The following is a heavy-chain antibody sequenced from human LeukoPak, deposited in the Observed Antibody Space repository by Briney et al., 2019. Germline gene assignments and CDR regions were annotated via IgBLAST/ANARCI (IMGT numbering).Heavy chain of an antibody. CDR1: GFTFSSYA. D-gene: IGHD3-22*01. J-gene: IGHJ4*02. Sequence: GRSLRLSCAASGFTFSSYAMHWVRQAPGKGLEWVAVISYDGSNKYYADSVKGRFTISRDNSKNTLYLQMNSLRAEDTAVYYCARDPTYYYDSSGRQDFRTYFDYWGQGTLVTVSS. CDR2: ISYDGSNK. V-gene: IGHV3-30*04. CDR3: ARDPTYYYDSSGRQDFRTYFDY.